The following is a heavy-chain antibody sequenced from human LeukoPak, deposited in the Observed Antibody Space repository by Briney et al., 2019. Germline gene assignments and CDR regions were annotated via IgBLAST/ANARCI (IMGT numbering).Heavy chain of an antibody. J-gene: IGHJ4*02. V-gene: IGHV3-7*01. CDR1: GFTFSSYW. Sequence: GGSLRVSCAASGFTFSSYWMSWVRQAPGKGLEWVANIKQDGSEKYYVDSVKGRFTISRDNAENSLYLQMNSLRAEDTAVYYCASEYYDFWSGYYTDNCFDHWGRGTLVTVSS. CDR3: ASEYYDFWSGYYTDNCFDH. D-gene: IGHD3-3*01. CDR2: IKQDGSEK.